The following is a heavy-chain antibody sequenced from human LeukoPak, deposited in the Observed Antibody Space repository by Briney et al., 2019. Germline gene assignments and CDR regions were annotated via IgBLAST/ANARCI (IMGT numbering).Heavy chain of an antibody. D-gene: IGHD6-19*01. CDR3: AKVIAVADTKPLDY. CDR1: GFTFSSYA. CDR2: ISGSGGST. J-gene: IGHJ4*02. V-gene: IGHV3-23*01. Sequence: PGGSLRLSCGASGFTFSSYAMSWVRQAPGKGREGVSAISGSGGSTYYADSVKGRFTISRENSKNTLYLQMNSLRAEDTAVYYCAKVIAVADTKPLDYWGQGTLVTVSS.